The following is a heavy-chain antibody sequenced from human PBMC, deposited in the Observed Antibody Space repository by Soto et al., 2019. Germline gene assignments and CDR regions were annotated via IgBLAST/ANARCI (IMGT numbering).Heavy chain of an antibody. V-gene: IGHV3-30*18. Sequence: GGSLRLSCEASGFAFSSYAMHWVRQAPGKGLEWVGVISYDGNYIYYADSVKGRFTISRDNSKNTLYVQVNSLRPEDTAVYYCAKGVLVATSGHCAMGGWSQGTTGTVSS. CDR2: ISYDGNYI. CDR1: GFAFSSYA. CDR3: AKGVLVATSGHCAMGG. J-gene: IGHJ6*02. D-gene: IGHD2-2*01.